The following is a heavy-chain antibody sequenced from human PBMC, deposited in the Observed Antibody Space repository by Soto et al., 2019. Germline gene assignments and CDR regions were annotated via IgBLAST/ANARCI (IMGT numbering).Heavy chain of an antibody. J-gene: IGHJ6*02. V-gene: IGHV3-30*18. CDR2: ISNNGNEK. D-gene: IGHD3-10*01. CDR3: AKVRVPTIYYLYYGLDV. CDR1: GFTFSDYG. Sequence: QVQLVESGGGVVQPGRSLRLSCAASGFTFSDYGMHWVRQAPGKGLEWVAVISNNGNEKHYGDSVTGRFIISRDHSKNTLYLEMNTLTYDDTAVYVCAKVRVPTIYYLYYGLDVWGPGTTVAVSS.